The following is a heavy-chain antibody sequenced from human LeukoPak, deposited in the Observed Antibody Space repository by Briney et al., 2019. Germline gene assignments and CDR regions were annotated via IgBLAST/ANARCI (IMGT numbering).Heavy chain of an antibody. CDR3: ARESGYCSSTSCYTGIWFDP. CDR1: GGTFSSYT. V-gene: IGHV1-69*04. J-gene: IGHJ5*02. Sequence: GASVKVSCKASGGTFSSYTISWVRQAPGQGLEWMGRIIPILGIANYAQKFQGRATITADKSTSTAYMELSSLRSEDTAVYYCARESGYCSSTSCYTGIWFDPWGQGTLVTVSS. D-gene: IGHD2-2*02. CDR2: IIPILGIA.